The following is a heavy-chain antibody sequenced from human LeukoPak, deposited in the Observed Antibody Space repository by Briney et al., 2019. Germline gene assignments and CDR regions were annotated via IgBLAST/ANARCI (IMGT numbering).Heavy chain of an antibody. Sequence: PGRSLRLSCAASGFTFDDYAMHWVRQAPGKGLEWVSGISWNSGSIGYADSVKGRFTISRDNAKNSLYLQMNSLRAEDTALYYCAREVSEGFDFWGQGTLVTVSS. CDR2: ISWNSGSI. CDR1: GFTFDDYA. V-gene: IGHV3-9*01. CDR3: AREVSEGFDF. D-gene: IGHD3-22*01. J-gene: IGHJ4*02.